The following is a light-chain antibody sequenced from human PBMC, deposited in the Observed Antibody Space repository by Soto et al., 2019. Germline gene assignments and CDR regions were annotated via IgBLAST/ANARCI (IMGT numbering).Light chain of an antibody. CDR2: DAS. V-gene: IGKV1-33*01. J-gene: IGKJ3*01. CDR1: QDISNY. CDR3: QEYDNLPFT. Sequence: DIQMTQSPSSLSASVGDRVTITCQASQDISNYLNWYQQKPEKAPKLLIYDASNLETDVPSRFSESGSGTYFSFTISSLQPEDIATYYCQEYDNLPFTFGPGTKVDIK.